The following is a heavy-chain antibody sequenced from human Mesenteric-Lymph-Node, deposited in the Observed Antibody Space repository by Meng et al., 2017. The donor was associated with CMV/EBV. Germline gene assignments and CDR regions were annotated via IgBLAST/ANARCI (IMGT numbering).Heavy chain of an antibody. D-gene: IGHD6-6*01. V-gene: IGHV3-43*01. CDR3: AKAGLYSSSSAAEDYFDY. J-gene: IGHJ4*02. Sequence: LSLTCAASGFTFDDYTMHWVRQAPGKGLEWVSLISWDGGSTYYADSVKGRFTISRDNSKNSLYLQMNSLRTEDTALYYCAKAGLYSSSSAAEDYFDYWGQGTLVTVSS. CDR2: ISWDGGST. CDR1: GFTFDDYT.